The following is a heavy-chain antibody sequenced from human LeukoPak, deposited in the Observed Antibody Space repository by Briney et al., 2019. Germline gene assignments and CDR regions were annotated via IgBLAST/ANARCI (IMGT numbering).Heavy chain of an antibody. V-gene: IGHV4-61*02. CDR2: IYTSGST. J-gene: IGHJ5*02. CDR3: ARERVWRYCGGDSCGWFDP. D-gene: IGHD2-21*02. Sequence: PSETLSLTCTVSGGSISSYSYYWSWIRQPAGKGLEWIGRIYTSGSTNYNPSLKIRFTISVDTPKNQFSLKLSSVTAADTAVYYCARERVWRYCGGDSCGWFDPWGQGTLVTVSS. CDR1: GGSISSYSYY.